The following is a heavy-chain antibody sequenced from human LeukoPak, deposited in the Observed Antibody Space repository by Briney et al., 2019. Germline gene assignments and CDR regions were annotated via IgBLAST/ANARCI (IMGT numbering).Heavy chain of an antibody. J-gene: IGHJ6*02. Sequence: ASVKVSCKASGYTFTSYAMHWVRQAPGQRLEWMGWINAGNGNTKYSQKFQGRVTITRDTSASTAYMELSNLRSEDTAVYYCARHTYYDFWSGYSASASYGMDVWGQGTTVTVSS. CDR1: GYTFTSYA. CDR2: INAGNGNT. CDR3: ARHTYYDFWSGYSASASYGMDV. D-gene: IGHD3-3*01. V-gene: IGHV1-3*01.